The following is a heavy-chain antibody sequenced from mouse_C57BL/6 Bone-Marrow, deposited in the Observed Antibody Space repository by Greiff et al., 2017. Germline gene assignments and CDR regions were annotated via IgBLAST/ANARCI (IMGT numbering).Heavy chain of an antibody. V-gene: IGHV1-74*01. J-gene: IGHJ4*01. D-gene: IGHD2-4*01. CDR2: IHPSVSDT. Sequence: QVQLQQPGAELVKPGASVKVSCKASGYTFPSSWMHWVKPRPGQGLEWFGRIHPSVSDTTYNQKFKGKATLPVAKSSSTAYMQLSSLTSEDSAVYCCAIMGYDYDYAMDYWGQGTSVTVSS. CDR1: GYTFPSSW. CDR3: AIMGYDYDYAMDY.